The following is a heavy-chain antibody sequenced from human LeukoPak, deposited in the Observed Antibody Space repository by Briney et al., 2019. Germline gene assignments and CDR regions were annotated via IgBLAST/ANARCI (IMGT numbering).Heavy chain of an antibody. Sequence: SETLSLTCAVSGYSISSSSWWGWIRQPPGKGPEWIGYIYYSGSTYYNPSLKSRVTMSVDTSKNQFSLKLSPVTAVDTAVYYCARRGSSSWTQFDPWGQGTLVTVSS. CDR1: GYSISSSSW. CDR3: ARRGSSSWTQFDP. D-gene: IGHD6-13*01. CDR2: IYYSGST. J-gene: IGHJ5*02. V-gene: IGHV4-28*01.